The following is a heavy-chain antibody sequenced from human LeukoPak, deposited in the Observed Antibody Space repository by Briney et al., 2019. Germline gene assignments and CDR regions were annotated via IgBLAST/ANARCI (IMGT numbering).Heavy chain of an antibody. J-gene: IGHJ5*02. CDR1: GYSISSGYY. CDR3: ARDGRDWFDP. V-gene: IGHV4-38-2*02. CDR2: IYHSGST. Sequence: ASETLSLTYAVSGYSISSGYYWGWIRQPPGKGLDWIGSIYHSGSTYYNPPRTSRVTISVDTSRNQFSLKLSSVTAADTAVYYCARDGRDWFDPWGQGTLVTVSS.